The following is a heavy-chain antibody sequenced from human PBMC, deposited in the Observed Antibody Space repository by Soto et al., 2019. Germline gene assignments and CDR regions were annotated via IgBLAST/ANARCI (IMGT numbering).Heavy chain of an antibody. CDR1: GDSVSSNNAA. D-gene: IGHD3-16*01. V-gene: IGHV6-1*01. Sequence: QVQLQQSGPGLVKPSQTLSLTCAVSGDSVSSNNAAWSWLRQSPSRGLEWLGRTYYRSKWYNDYAESMKSRMTINSDASKNQFSLQLNSVTPEDTAVFYCARSVRGKSVFDFWGQGTLVTVSS. CDR2: TYYRSKWYN. CDR3: ARSVRGKSVFDF. J-gene: IGHJ4*02.